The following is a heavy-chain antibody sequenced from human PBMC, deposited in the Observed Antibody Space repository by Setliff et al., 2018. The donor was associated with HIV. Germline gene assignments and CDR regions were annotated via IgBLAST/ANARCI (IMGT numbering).Heavy chain of an antibody. CDR2: MNPDSGNT. Sequence: GASVKVSCKASGYNFVNYEINWVRQATGQGLEWMGWMNPDSGNTDYAQKFHGRVTMTRDTSISTAYMELSSLTSDDTAVYYCARGRFWGPHWGQGTLVTVSS. V-gene: IGHV1-8*02. CDR3: ARGRFWGPH. J-gene: IGHJ4*02. D-gene: IGHD7-27*01. CDR1: GYNFVNYE.